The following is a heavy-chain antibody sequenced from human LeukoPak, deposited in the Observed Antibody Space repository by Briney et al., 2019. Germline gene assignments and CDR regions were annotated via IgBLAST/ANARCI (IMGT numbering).Heavy chain of an antibody. CDR3: AGSGYSYGIDY. CDR1: GGSISSYY. CDR2: IYYSGST. V-gene: IGHV4-59*08. J-gene: IGHJ4*02. Sequence: PSETLSLTCTVSGGSISSYYWSWIRQPPGKGLEWIGYIYYSGSTNYNPSLKSRVTISVDTSNNQFSLKLSSVTAADTAVYYCAGSGYSYGIDYWGQGTLVTVSS. D-gene: IGHD5-18*01.